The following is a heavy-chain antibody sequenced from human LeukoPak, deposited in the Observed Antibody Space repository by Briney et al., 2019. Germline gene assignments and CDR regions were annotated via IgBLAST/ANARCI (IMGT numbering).Heavy chain of an antibody. Sequence: GGSLRLSCAASGFTFSSYAMSWVRQAPGKGLEWVSAISASGGTTYYADSVKGRFTISRDNSKNTLYLQMSSLRAEDTAVYYCAAQMATIDYYFYYMDVWGKGTTVTVSS. CDR3: AAQMATIDYYFYYMDV. CDR1: GFTFSSYA. J-gene: IGHJ6*03. D-gene: IGHD5-24*01. CDR2: ISASGGTT. V-gene: IGHV3-23*01.